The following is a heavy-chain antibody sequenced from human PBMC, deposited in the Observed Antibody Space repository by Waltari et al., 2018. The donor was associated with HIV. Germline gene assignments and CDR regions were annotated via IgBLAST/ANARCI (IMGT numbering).Heavy chain of an antibody. CDR2: MNAGNGNT. CDR1: GYTFTSYS. CDR3: AREKNIPEKYHGMDV. Sequence: QVQLVQSGAAVKKPGASVQVSCKASGYTFTSYSLRWVRQAPGRRFEWMGWMNAGNGNTKYSQKMQGRFTITRDTSASTAYMELTSLRSEDTAVYYCAREKNIPEKYHGMDVWGQGTTVTVSS. V-gene: IGHV1-3*01. J-gene: IGHJ6*02.